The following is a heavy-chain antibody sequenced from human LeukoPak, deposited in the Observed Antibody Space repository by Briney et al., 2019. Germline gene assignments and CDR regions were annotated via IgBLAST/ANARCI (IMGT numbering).Heavy chain of an antibody. CDR2: ISYDGSNE. D-gene: IGHD2-15*01. J-gene: IGHJ4*02. V-gene: IGHV3-30*18. Sequence: LTGRSLRLSCAASGFTFSSYGMHCVRQAPGKGLEWVAVISYDGSNEYYADSVKGRFTISRDNSKNTLYLQMNSLRAEDTAVYYCAKDLGYSAVKGALDYWGQGTLVTVSS. CDR1: GFTFSSYG. CDR3: AKDLGYSAVKGALDY.